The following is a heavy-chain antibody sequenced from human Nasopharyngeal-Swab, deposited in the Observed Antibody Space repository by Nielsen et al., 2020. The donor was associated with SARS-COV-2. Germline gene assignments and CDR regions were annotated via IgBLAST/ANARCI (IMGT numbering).Heavy chain of an antibody. CDR2: IYSGGST. CDR3: AKDPYQLPYYYGMDV. J-gene: IGHJ6*02. V-gene: IGHV3-53*01. D-gene: IGHD2-2*01. Sequence: WIRQPPGKGLEWVSVIYSGGSTYYADSVKGRFTISRDNSKNTLYLQMNSLRAEDTAVYYCAKDPYQLPYYYGMDVWGQGTTVTVSS.